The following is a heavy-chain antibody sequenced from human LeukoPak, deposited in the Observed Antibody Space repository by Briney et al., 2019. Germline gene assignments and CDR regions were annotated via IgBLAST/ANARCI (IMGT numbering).Heavy chain of an antibody. CDR1: GFTFSDYY. Sequence: GGSLRLSCAASGFTFSDYYMSWIRQAPGKGLEWVSYISSSGSTIYYADSVKGRFTISRDNAKNSLYLQMNSLRAKGTAVYYCAGRPSLWLVDYWGQGTLVTVSS. J-gene: IGHJ4*02. V-gene: IGHV3-11*04. D-gene: IGHD6-19*01. CDR3: AGRPSLWLVDY. CDR2: ISSSGSTI.